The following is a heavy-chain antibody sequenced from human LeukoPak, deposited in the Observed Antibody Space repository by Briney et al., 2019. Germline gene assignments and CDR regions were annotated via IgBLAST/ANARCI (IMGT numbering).Heavy chain of an antibody. Sequence: PGGSLRLSCAASGFTFSSYAMSWVRQAPGKGLEWVSAISGSGGSTYYADSVKGRFTISRDNSKNTLYLQTNSLSAEDAAVYYCVKDDGWVQYANWGQGTLVTVSS. D-gene: IGHD5-24*01. CDR1: GFTFSSYA. CDR2: ISGSGGST. J-gene: IGHJ4*02. CDR3: VKDDGWVQYAN. V-gene: IGHV3-23*01.